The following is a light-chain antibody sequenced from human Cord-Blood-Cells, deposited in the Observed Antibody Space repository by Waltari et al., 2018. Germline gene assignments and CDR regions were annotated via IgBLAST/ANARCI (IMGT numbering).Light chain of an antibody. CDR3: QQSYSTPYS. V-gene: IGKV1-39*01. CDR2: AAS. J-gene: IGKJ2*03. CDR1: QSIISY. Sequence: DIQMTQSPSSLSASVGDRVPITCRASQSIISYLNWYQQKPGKAPKLLIYAASSLQSGVPSRFSGSGSGTDFTLTISSLQPEDFATYYCQQSYSTPYSFGQGTKLRSN.